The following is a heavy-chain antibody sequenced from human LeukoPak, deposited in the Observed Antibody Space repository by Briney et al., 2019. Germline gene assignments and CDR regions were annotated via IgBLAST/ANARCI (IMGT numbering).Heavy chain of an antibody. CDR3: SSAVITRVRGVMDYYDYYMDV. J-gene: IGHJ6*03. CDR2: FGTENGET. V-gene: IGHV1-24*01. CDR1: GYTLTDLS. Sequence: GASVKVSYKVSGYTLTDLSMHWVRQAPGKGLEWMGGFGTENGETNYAQKFQGRVTMTKDTSPDTAYMELSRPRYHYTAVYYGSSAVITRVRGVMDYYDYYMDVWGKGTTVTVSS. D-gene: IGHD3-10*01.